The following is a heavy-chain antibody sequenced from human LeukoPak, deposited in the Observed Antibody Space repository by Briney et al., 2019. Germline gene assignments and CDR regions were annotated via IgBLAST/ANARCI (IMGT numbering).Heavy chain of an antibody. CDR1: GFTFRSYE. CDR2: LSSSGSAF. J-gene: IGHJ4*02. Sequence: GGSLRLSCEDSGFTFRSYEMNWVRQAPGKGLEWIAYLSSSGSAFSYADSVKGRFTISRDNSKNTLYLQMNSLRAEDTAVYYCARRYYDSSQAFDYWGQGTLVTVSS. D-gene: IGHD3-22*01. V-gene: IGHV3-48*03. CDR3: ARRYYDSSQAFDY.